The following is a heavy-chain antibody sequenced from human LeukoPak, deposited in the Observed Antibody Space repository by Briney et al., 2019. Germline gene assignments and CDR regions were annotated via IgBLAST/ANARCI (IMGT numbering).Heavy chain of an antibody. J-gene: IGHJ4*02. V-gene: IGHV1-3*01. CDR2: INAGNGNT. CDR3: ARDGCSSTSCYFFDY. Sequence: ASVKVSCKASGYTFTSYYMHWVRQAPGQRLEWMGWINAGNGNTKYSQKFQGRVTITRDTSASTAYTELSSLRSEDTAVYYCARDGCSSTSCYFFDYWGQGTLVTVSP. D-gene: IGHD2-2*01. CDR1: GYTFTSYY.